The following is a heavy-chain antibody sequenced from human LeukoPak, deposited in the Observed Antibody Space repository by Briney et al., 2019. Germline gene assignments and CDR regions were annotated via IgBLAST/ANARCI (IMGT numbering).Heavy chain of an antibody. V-gene: IGHV5-51*01. D-gene: IGHD3-22*01. CDR2: IYPGDSDT. J-gene: IGHJ3*01. Sequence: GESLKISCKGSGYSFTSYWIGWVRQMPGKGLEWMGIIYPGDSDTRYSPSFQGQVTISADKSISTAYLQWSSLKASDTAMYYCASPRRDDSSGYIAFDVWGQGTMVTVSS. CDR3: ASPRRDDSSGYIAFDV. CDR1: GYSFTSYW.